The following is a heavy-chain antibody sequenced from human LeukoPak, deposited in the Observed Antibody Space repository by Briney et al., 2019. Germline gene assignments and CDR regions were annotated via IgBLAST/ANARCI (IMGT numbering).Heavy chain of an antibody. D-gene: IGHD2-2*01. Sequence: GGSLRLSCAASGFTFSDYYMSWIRQAPGKGLEWVSYISSSSYTNYADSVKGRFTISRDNAKNSLYLQMNSLRAEDTAVYYCARDRDCSSTSCLENYFDYWGQGTLVTVSS. J-gene: IGHJ4*02. CDR3: ARDRDCSSTSCLENYFDY. V-gene: IGHV3-11*06. CDR2: ISSSSYT. CDR1: GFTFSDYY.